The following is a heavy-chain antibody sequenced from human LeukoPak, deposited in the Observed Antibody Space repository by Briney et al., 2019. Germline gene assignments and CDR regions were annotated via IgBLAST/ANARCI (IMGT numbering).Heavy chain of an antibody. CDR3: ARMSGYCSGGSCYGNNWFDP. D-gene: IGHD2-15*01. CDR2: IIPIFGTA. J-gene: IGHJ5*02. Sequence: APVKVSCKASGTTFSSYAINWVRQAPGQGLEWMGGIIPIFGTANYAQKFQGRVTITADESTSTAYMELSSLRSEDTAVYYCARMSGYCSGGSCYGNNWFDPWGQGTLVTVSS. CDR1: GTTFSSYA. V-gene: IGHV1-69*13.